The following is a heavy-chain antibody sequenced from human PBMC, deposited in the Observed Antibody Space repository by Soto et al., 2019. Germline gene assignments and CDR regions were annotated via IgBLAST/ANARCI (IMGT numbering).Heavy chain of an antibody. J-gene: IGHJ4*02. CDR3: ARSPRRNYGYPSYFHF. D-gene: IGHD3-10*01. CDR1: GGSISSYY. CDR2: IYYSGST. V-gene: IGHV4-59*01. Sequence: PSETLSLTCTVSGGSISSYYWSWIRQPPGKGLEWIGYIYYSGSTIYPPSLKSRVPISLDPSKTQFSLKLSSVTAADTAVYYFARSPRRNYGYPSYFHFWGQGILVTVAS.